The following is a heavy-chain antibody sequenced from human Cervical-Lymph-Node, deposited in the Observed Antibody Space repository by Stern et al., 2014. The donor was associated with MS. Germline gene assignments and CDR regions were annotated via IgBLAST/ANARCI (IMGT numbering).Heavy chain of an antibody. CDR2: IYYDGSNR. V-gene: IGHV3-33*01. CDR3: AREGGNTAEYFQH. J-gene: IGHJ1*01. D-gene: IGHD4-23*01. CDR1: GFTFSSSG. Sequence: QVQLVQSEGGVVQPGRSLRLSCAASGFTFSSSGMHWVRQAPGQGLEWLAIIYYDGSNRYYADSVKGRFTISRDNSKNTLYLQMNSLRAEDTAVYYCAREGGNTAEYFQHWGQGTLVTVSS.